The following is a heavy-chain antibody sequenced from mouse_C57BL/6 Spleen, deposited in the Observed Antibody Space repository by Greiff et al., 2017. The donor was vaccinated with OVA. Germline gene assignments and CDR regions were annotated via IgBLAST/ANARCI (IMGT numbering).Heavy chain of an antibody. J-gene: IGHJ4*01. CDR1: GFTFTDYY. Sequence: EVKLMESGGGLVQPGGSLSLSCAASGFTFTDYYMRWVRQPPGKALEWLGFIRNKANGYTTESSASVKGRFNISRDNSQSILYLQMNALRAEDSATYYCASSYGYDPYDAMDYWGQGTSVTVSS. D-gene: IGHD2-2*01. CDR3: ASSYGYDPYDAMDY. CDR2: IRNKANGYTT. V-gene: IGHV7-3*01.